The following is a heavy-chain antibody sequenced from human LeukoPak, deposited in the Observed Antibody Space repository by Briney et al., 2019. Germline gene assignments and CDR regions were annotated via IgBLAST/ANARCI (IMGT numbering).Heavy chain of an antibody. V-gene: IGHV4-34*01. CDR1: GGSFSGYY. CDR3: ARGVLYPRYFDF. Sequence: PSETLSLTCAVYGGSFSGYYWSWIRQPPGKGLEWIGEINHSGSTNYNPSLKSRVTISVDTSKNQFSLKLSSVTAADTAVYYCARGVLYPRYFDFWGRGTLVTVSS. CDR2: INHSGST. D-gene: IGHD2-2*02. J-gene: IGHJ2*01.